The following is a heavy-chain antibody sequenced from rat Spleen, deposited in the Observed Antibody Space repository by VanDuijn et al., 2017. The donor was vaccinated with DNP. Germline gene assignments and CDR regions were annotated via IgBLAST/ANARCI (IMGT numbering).Heavy chain of an antibody. CDR3: ARSLATVAPTGAMDA. J-gene: IGHJ4*01. Sequence: QVQLTESGPGLVQPSETLSLTCTVSGFSLTSYNVHWVRQPPGKGLEWMGVIWKNGATRYNSALKSRLSFSKATSKSQVFLKMNSVQTEDTAMYFCARSLATVAPTGAMDAWGQGVMVTVSP. V-gene: IGHV2-41*01. D-gene: IGHD1-3*01. CDR1: GFSLTSYN. CDR2: IWKNGAT.